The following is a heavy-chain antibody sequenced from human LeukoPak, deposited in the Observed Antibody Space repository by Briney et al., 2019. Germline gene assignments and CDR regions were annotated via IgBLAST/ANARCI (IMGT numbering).Heavy chain of an antibody. J-gene: IGHJ4*02. V-gene: IGHV3-23*01. CDR3: AKDFYGSGSYPFDY. CDR2: ISGSGGST. D-gene: IGHD3-10*01. Sequence: GGSLRLSCAASGFTFSSYAMSWVRQAPGKGLEWVAAISGSGGSTYYADSVKGRFTISRDNSKNTLYLQMNSLRAEDTAVYYCAKDFYGSGSYPFDYWGQGTMVTVSS. CDR1: GFTFSSYA.